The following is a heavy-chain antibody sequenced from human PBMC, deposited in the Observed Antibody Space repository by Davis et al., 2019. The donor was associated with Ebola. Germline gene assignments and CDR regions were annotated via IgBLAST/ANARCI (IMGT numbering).Heavy chain of an antibody. V-gene: IGHV4-34*01. Sequence: MPSETLSLTCAVYGGSFSGYYWSWIRQPPGKGLEWIGEINHSGSTNYNPSLKSRVTISVDTSKNQFSLKLSSVTAADTAVYYCARGPSYYYDSSGYFDYWGQGTLATVSS. CDR3: ARGPSYYYDSSGYFDY. D-gene: IGHD3-22*01. CDR1: GGSFSGYY. CDR2: INHSGST. J-gene: IGHJ4*02.